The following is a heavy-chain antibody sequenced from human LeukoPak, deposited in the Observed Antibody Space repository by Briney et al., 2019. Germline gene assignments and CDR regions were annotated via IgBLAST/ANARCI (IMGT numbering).Heavy chain of an antibody. D-gene: IGHD3-3*01. Sequence: GRSLRLSCAASGFTFSSYGMHWVRQAPGNGLEWVAVISYDGSNKYYADSVKGRFTISRDNSKNTLYLQMNSLRAEDTAVYYCAKDRGITIFGVVIYNGMDVWGQGTTVTVSS. CDR1: GFTFSSYG. CDR2: ISYDGSNK. J-gene: IGHJ6*02. V-gene: IGHV3-30*18. CDR3: AKDRGITIFGVVIYNGMDV.